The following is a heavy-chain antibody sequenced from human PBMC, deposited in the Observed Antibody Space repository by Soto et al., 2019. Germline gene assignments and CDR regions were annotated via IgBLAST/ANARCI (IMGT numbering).Heavy chain of an antibody. J-gene: IGHJ6*02. Sequence: QVQVVQSGDEVRKPGSSVKVSCKASGDTFGNHAISWVRQAPGHGLDWMGGIIPIFGSLNYAQKFQGRVTITADDSTNTAYMELIALRPEDTAVYFCARAGSNSAKYFYYGLDVWGRGTTVTVSS. D-gene: IGHD6-13*01. CDR1: GDTFGNHA. V-gene: IGHV1-69*01. CDR3: ARAGSNSAKYFYYGLDV. CDR2: IIPIFGSL.